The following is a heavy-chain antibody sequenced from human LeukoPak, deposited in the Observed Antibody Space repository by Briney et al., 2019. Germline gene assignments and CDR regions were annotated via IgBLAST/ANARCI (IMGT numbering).Heavy chain of an antibody. V-gene: IGHV4-59*01. Sequence: SETLSLTCTVSGGSISSYYWSWIRQPPGKGLEWIGYIYYSGSTDYNPSLKSRVTISVDTSKNQFSLKLTSVTAADTAVYYCARAGTYSGSYRFDPWGQGTLVTVSS. CDR1: GGSISSYY. J-gene: IGHJ5*02. CDR2: IYYSGST. CDR3: ARAGTYSGSYRFDP. D-gene: IGHD1-26*01.